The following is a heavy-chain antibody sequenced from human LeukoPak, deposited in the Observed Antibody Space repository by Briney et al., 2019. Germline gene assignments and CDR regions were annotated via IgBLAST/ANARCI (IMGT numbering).Heavy chain of an antibody. CDR2: IIPISGTT. CDR1: GVSFRDYT. CDR3: ASRFTARQLVPADYYHMDV. D-gene: IGHD6-13*01. J-gene: IGHJ6*03. V-gene: IGHV1-69*05. Sequence: ASVKVSCKASGVSFRDYTINWVRQAPGQGLEWMGAIIPISGTTNYAQRLQGRVTLTMDDSATTAFMEMSSLKSEDTAVYYCASRFTARQLVPADYYHMDVWGKGTTVFVSS.